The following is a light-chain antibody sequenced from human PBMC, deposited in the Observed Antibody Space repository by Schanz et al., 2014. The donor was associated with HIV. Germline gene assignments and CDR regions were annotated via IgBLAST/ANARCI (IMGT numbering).Light chain of an antibody. CDR1: QSISSE. Sequence: DIQMTQSPSTLSAFVGDRVTLTCRSSQSISSELAWYQQKPGSAPKLLIYEASTLETGVPSRFSGSGSGTEFTLAISGLQPEDFATYYCQQYNDRSYTFGQGTKLEIK. CDR3: QQYNDRSYT. J-gene: IGKJ2*01. V-gene: IGKV1-5*03. CDR2: EAS.